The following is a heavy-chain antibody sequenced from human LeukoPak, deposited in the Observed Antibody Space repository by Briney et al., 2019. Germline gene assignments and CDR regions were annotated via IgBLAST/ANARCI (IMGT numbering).Heavy chain of an antibody. D-gene: IGHD3-3*01. CDR2: INPSGGST. Sequence: ASVKVSCKASGYTFTSYYMHWVRQAPGQGLEGMGIINPSGGSTSYAQKFQGRVTMTRDTSTSTVYMELSSLRSEDTAVYYCARGRRDTIFGVVIPFDYWGQGTLVTVSS. V-gene: IGHV1-46*01. CDR1: GYTFTSYY. J-gene: IGHJ4*02. CDR3: ARGRRDTIFGVVIPFDY.